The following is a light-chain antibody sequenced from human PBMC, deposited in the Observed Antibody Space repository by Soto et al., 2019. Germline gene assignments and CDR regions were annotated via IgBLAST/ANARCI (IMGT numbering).Light chain of an antibody. CDR1: QSVSKS. Sequence: EIVLTQSPATLSLSPGERATLSCRASQSVSKSLAWYQQKPGQAPRLLIYTTSNRATGIPARFSGSGSRTDFTLTISSLEPEDFAVYYCQQDNNCTIFTFGPGTKVDIK. CDR3: QQDNNCTIFT. V-gene: IGKV3-11*01. J-gene: IGKJ3*01. CDR2: TTS.